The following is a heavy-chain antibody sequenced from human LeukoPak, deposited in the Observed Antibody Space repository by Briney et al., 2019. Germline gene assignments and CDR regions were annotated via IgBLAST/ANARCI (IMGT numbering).Heavy chain of an antibody. V-gene: IGHV4-39*01. Sequence: SKTLFLTCTVSGGSISSSSYYWGWIRQPPGKGLEWIGSIYYSGSTYYNPSLKSRVTISVDTSKNQFSLKLSSVTAADTAVYYCARRLRGYSYGIDYWGQGTLVTVSS. CDR2: IYYSGST. D-gene: IGHD5-18*01. CDR3: ARRLRGYSYGIDY. J-gene: IGHJ4*02. CDR1: GGSISSSSYY.